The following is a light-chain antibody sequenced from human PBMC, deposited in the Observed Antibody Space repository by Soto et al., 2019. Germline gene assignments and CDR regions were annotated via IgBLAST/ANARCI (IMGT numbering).Light chain of an antibody. CDR3: QSYDSSLSASYV. Sequence: SVLTQPPSVSGAPGQRVTISCTGSTSNIGAGYEVHWYQHLPGKAPKLLIYGNTNRPSGVPDRFSGSRSGTSASLAITGLQAEDEADYYCQSYDSSLSASYVFGGGTKVTVL. V-gene: IGLV1-40*01. CDR1: TSNIGAGYE. CDR2: GNT. J-gene: IGLJ1*01.